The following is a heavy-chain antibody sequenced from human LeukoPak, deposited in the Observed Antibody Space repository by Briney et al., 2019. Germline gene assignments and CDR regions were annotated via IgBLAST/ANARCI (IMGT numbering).Heavy chain of an antibody. CDR3: AKAVVPAAIGSYYFDY. J-gene: IGHJ4*02. CDR1: GFTFSSYA. D-gene: IGHD2-2*01. V-gene: IGHV3-23*01. CDR2: ISGSGGST. Sequence: HPGGSLRLSCAASGFTFSSYAMSWVRQAPGKGLEWVSAISGSGGSTYYADSVKGRFTISRDNSKNTLYLQMNSLRAEDTAVYYCAKAVVPAAIGSYYFDYWGQGTLVTVSS.